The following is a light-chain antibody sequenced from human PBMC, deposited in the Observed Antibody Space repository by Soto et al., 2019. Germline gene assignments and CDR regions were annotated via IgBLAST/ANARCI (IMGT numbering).Light chain of an antibody. CDR3: QQYGSSHWT. J-gene: IGKJ1*01. CDR2: GAS. Sequence: IVLTHSPGTLSLYPGERATLSCRASQIVSSSYLAWYQQKPGQAPRLLIYGASIRATGIPDRFSGSGSGTDFTLTISRLEPEDFAVYYCQQYGSSHWTFGQGTKVDI. CDR1: QIVSSSY. V-gene: IGKV3-20*01.